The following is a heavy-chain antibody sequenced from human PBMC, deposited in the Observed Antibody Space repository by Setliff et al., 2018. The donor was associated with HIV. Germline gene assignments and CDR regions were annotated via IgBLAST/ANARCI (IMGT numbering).Heavy chain of an antibody. J-gene: IGHJ4*02. Sequence: LSLTCTVSRGSISRYYWSWIRQPPGKGLEWIGYIYYTGTTKYNPSLKSRATMSVDTSKNQFSLKLSSVAAADTAVYYCARASFSGYYSHFDYWGQGTLVTVSS. CDR2: IYYTGTT. CDR1: RGSISRYY. V-gene: IGHV4-59*01. CDR3: ARASFSGYYSHFDY. D-gene: IGHD3-3*01.